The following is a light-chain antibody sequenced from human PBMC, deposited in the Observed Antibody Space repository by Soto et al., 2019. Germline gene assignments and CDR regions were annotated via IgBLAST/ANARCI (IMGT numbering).Light chain of an antibody. CDR3: QQLRLYPST. Sequence: IQLTQSPSSLSASVGDRVTITCRASQDIAIYLAWYQQKPGEAPKLLIYAASTLYGGVPSRFSGSGSGTDFALTITSLQDEDFETYYCQQLRLYPSTFGGGTKVDIK. CDR2: AAS. J-gene: IGKJ4*01. CDR1: QDIAIY. V-gene: IGKV1-9*01.